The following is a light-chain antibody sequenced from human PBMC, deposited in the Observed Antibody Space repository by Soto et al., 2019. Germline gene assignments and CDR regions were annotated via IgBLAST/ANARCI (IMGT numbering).Light chain of an antibody. Sequence: QSARTQPASVSGSPGQSITISCTGTGSDVGTYNRVSWYQQPPGTAPKLIIYEVRNRPSGVSNRFSGSKSGNTAYLTISGLQAEDEADYYCSSYTSTTTYVFGTGTKVTVL. CDR2: EVR. CDR1: GSDVGTYNR. J-gene: IGLJ1*01. V-gene: IGLV2-14*01. CDR3: SSYTSTTTYV.